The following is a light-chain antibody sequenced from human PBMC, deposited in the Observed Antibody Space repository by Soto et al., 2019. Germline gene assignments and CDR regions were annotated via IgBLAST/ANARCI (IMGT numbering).Light chain of an antibody. J-gene: IGLJ2*01. CDR2: GNS. V-gene: IGLV1-40*01. CDR1: SSNIGAGYD. Sequence: QSVLTQPPSVSGAPGQRVTISCTGSSSNIGAGYDVHWYQQLPGTAPKLLIYGNSNRPSGVPDRFSGSKSGTSASLAITGLQAEDEADYYCQSYDSSLSGEVAFGGGTKLTVL. CDR3: QSYDSSLSGEVA.